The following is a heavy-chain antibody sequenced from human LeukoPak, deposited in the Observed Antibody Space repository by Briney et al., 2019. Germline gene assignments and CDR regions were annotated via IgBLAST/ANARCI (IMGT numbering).Heavy chain of an antibody. CDR2: ISNSGSTI. CDR1: GFTFSDYE. CDR3: ARRGYFDY. Sequence: QPGGSLRLSCAASGFTFSDYEMNWVRQAPGKGLEWVSYISNSGSTIYYADSVKGRFTISRDNAKNSLYLQLNSLRAEDTALYYCARRGYFDYWGQGTLVTVSS. V-gene: IGHV3-48*03. J-gene: IGHJ4*02.